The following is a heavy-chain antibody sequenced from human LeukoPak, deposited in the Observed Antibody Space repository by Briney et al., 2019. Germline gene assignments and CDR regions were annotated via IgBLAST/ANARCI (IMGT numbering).Heavy chain of an antibody. CDR1: GGSINSGGYY. CDR2: IYYTGST. Sequence: SETLSLTCTASGGSINSGGYYWSWIRQHPGKGLEWIGYIYYTGSTYYNPSLKSRVTMSVDTSKNQFSLKLSSVTAADTAVYYCARENYRLKTRWFDPWGQGTLVTASS. J-gene: IGHJ5*02. V-gene: IGHV4-31*03. D-gene: IGHD1-7*01. CDR3: ARENYRLKTRWFDP.